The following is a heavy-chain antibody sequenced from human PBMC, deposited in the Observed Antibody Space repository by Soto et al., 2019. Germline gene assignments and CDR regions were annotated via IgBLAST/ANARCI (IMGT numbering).Heavy chain of an antibody. D-gene: IGHD4-4*01. CDR3: ARDLMTTNPNCFDP. J-gene: IGHJ5*02. CDR1: RFTFSIYS. Sequence: EVQLVESGGGLVQPGGSLRLSCAASRFTFSIYSMKWVRQAPGKGLEWVSYISSSSSIIYYADPVKGRFTISRDNAKNSLYLQMNSLRAEDTAVYYCARDLMTTNPNCFDPWGQGTLVTVSS. CDR2: ISSSSSII. V-gene: IGHV3-48*01.